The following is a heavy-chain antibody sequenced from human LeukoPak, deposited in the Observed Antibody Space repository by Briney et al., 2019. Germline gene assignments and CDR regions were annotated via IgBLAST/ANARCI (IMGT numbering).Heavy chain of an antibody. CDR1: GGSITSSGFY. CDR2: IYYGGSA. V-gene: IGHV4-39*07. J-gene: IGHJ5*02. CDR3: ARQPNIVVVDNWFDP. D-gene: IGHD2-15*01. Sequence: SETLSLTCTVSGGSITSSGFYWGWIRQPPGKGLEWIGNIYYGGSAYYNPSLKSRVTISVDTSKNQFSLKLSSVTAADTAVYYCARQPNIVVVDNWFDPWGQGTLVTVSS.